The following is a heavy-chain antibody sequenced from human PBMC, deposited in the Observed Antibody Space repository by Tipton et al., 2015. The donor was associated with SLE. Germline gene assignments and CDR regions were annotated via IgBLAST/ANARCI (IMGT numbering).Heavy chain of an antibody. CDR2: IYYSGST. CDR3: AREKVVTAIPYYFDY. CDR1: GGSISSSSYY. Sequence: TLSLTCTVSGGSISSSSYYWGWIRQPPGKGLEWIGSIYYSGSTYYNPSLKSRVTISVDTSKNQFSLKLSSVTAADTAVYYCAREKVVTAIPYYFDYWGQGTLVTVSS. V-gene: IGHV4-39*07. J-gene: IGHJ4*02. D-gene: IGHD2-21*02.